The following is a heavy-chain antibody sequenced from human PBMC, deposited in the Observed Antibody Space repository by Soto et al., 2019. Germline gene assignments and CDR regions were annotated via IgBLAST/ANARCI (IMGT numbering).Heavy chain of an antibody. CDR2: IIPILGIA. V-gene: IGHV1-69*02. D-gene: IGHD3-22*01. CDR1: GGTFSSYT. J-gene: IGHJ4*02. Sequence: QVQLVQSGAEVKKPGSSVKVSCKASGGTFSSYTISWVRQAPGQGLEWMGRIIPILGIANYAQKFQGRVTXPADKSTRTAYMELSSLRSEDTAVYYFASRYDSSVDWGQGTRVTVSS. CDR3: ASRYDSSVD.